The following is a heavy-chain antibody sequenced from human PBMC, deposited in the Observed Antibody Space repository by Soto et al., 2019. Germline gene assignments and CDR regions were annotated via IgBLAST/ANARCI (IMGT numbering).Heavy chain of an antibody. D-gene: IGHD2-15*01. CDR3: AKGLYCSGGSCYSGGFDI. V-gene: IGHV3-23*01. CDR2: ISGNGGNT. J-gene: IGHJ3*02. Sequence: PGGSLRLSCAASGFTFSSYGMSWVRQAPGKGLEWVSAISGNGGNTYYADSVKGRFTISRDNSKNTLYLQMNSLRAEDTAVYYCAKGLYCSGGSCYSGGFDIWGQGTMVTVSS. CDR1: GFTFSSYG.